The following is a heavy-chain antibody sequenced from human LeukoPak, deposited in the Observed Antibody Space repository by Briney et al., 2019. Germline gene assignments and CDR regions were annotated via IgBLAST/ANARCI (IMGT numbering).Heavy chain of an antibody. D-gene: IGHD3-10*01. J-gene: IGHJ4*02. V-gene: IGHV3-30*03. CDR3: ARATLLWFGEPTSDAYYFDY. CDR2: ISYDGSNK. Sequence: GGSLRLSCAASGFTFSSYGMHWVRQAPGKGLEWVAVISYDGSNKYYADSVKGRFTISRDNAKNSLYLQMNSLGAEDTAVYYCARATLLWFGEPTSDAYYFDYWGQGTLVTVSS. CDR1: GFTFSSYG.